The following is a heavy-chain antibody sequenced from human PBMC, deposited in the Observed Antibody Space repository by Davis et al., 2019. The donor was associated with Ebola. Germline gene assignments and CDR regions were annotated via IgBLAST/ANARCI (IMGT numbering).Heavy chain of an antibody. D-gene: IGHD2-15*01. J-gene: IGHJ4*02. CDR3: ARRGEYCSGGSCYSTLHY. CDR2: ITPKSGDT. Sequence: ASVKVSCKASGYTFTDYYIHWVRQAPGQGLEWMGWITPKSGDTSYAQKLQGWVTLTRDTSISPAYMELSRLRSDDTAVYYCARRGEYCSGGSCYSTLHYWGQGTLVTVSS. V-gene: IGHV1-2*04. CDR1: GYTFTDYY.